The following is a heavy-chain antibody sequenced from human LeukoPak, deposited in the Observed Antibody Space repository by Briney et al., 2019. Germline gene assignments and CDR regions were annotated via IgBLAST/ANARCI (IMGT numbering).Heavy chain of an antibody. J-gene: IGHJ3*02. V-gene: IGHV3-48*04. CDR1: GFTFSSYS. Sequence: QPGGSLRLSCAASGFTFSSYSMNWVRQAPGKGLEWVSYISGSGIKHYADSVKGRFTISRDNAKNSLYLQMNSLRVEDTAVYYCAREDTGVAFDIWGQGTTVTV. CDR2: ISGSGIK. D-gene: IGHD2-8*01. CDR3: AREDTGVAFDI.